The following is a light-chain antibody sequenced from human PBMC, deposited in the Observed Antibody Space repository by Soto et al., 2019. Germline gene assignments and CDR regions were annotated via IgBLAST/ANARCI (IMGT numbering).Light chain of an antibody. V-gene: IGKV1-39*01. CDR2: AAS. J-gene: IGKJ2*01. Sequence: DIQMTQSPSSLSASVGDRVTITCRASQSISSYLNWYQQKPGKAPKLLIYAASSLQSGVPSRFSGIESGTEFTLTSSSLQPEDFSTYYWQHNYSTLYTFGQWTKLEIK. CDR3: QHNYSTLYT. CDR1: QSISSY.